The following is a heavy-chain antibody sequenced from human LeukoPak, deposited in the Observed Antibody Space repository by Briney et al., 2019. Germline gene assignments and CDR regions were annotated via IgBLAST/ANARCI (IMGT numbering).Heavy chain of an antibody. CDR2: ISSSGSTI. D-gene: IGHD2-2*01. CDR1: GFTFSDYY. CDR3: ANGKYQLPPGL. J-gene: IGHJ4*02. V-gene: IGHV3-11*01. Sequence: GGSLRLSCAASGFTFSDYYMSWLRLAPGKGLEGVSYISSSGSTIYYADSVKGRFTISSDNAKNSLYLQMNSLRAEDTAVYYCANGKYQLPPGLWGKGTLVTVSS.